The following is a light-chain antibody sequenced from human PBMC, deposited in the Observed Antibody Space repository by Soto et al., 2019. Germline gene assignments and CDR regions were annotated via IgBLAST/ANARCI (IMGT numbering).Light chain of an antibody. CDR2: AAS. CDR1: QSISSY. CDR3: HQSYSTLP. Sequence: DIQRTQSPSSLSASVGDRVTITCRASQSISSYLNWYQQKPGKAPKLLIYAASSLQSGVPSRFSGSGSGKDFTLNISSMQPEDFATYYCHQSYSTLPFGPGTKVDIK. V-gene: IGKV1-39*01. J-gene: IGKJ3*01.